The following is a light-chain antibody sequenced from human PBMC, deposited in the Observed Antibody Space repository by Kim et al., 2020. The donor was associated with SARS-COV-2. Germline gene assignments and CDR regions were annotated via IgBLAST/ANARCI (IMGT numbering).Light chain of an antibody. V-gene: IGLV3-1*01. CDR1: KLGDKY. Sequence: SYELTQPPSVSVSPGQTASITCSGDKLGDKYACWYQQKPGQSPVLVIYQDSKRPSGIPELFSGSNSGNTATLTISGTQAMDEADYYCQAWDSSTAWVFGG. CDR3: QAWDSSTAWV. J-gene: IGLJ3*02. CDR2: QDS.